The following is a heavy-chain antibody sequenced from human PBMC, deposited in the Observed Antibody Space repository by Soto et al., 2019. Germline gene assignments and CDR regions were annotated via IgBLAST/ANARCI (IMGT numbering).Heavy chain of an antibody. Sequence: EVQLVESGGGLVQPGRSLRLSCAASGFTFDDYAMHWVRQAPGKGLEWVSGISWNSGSIGYADSVKGRFTISRDNAKNSLYLQMNSLRAEDTALYYCAKGTYYYDSSGYLVEYDYWGQGNLVTVSS. CDR2: ISWNSGSI. J-gene: IGHJ4*02. CDR1: GFTFDDYA. D-gene: IGHD3-22*01. CDR3: AKGTYYYDSSGYLVEYDY. V-gene: IGHV3-9*01.